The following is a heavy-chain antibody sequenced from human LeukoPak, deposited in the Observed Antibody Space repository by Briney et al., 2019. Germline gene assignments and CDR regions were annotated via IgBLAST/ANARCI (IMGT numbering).Heavy chain of an antibody. CDR1: GFTFHNYA. D-gene: IGHD2-2*01. Sequence: PGGSLRLSCAASGFTFHNYAMSWVRQAPGKGLEWVSAISSSGDITFYADSVKGRFTISRDNSRYTLYLQMNSLRAEDAAMYYCAKGRMPGVDIWGQGTMVTVSS. CDR3: AKGRMPGVDI. V-gene: IGHV3-23*01. CDR2: ISSSGDIT. J-gene: IGHJ3*02.